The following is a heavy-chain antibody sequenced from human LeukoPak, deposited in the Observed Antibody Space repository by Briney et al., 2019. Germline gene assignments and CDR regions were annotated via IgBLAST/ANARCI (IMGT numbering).Heavy chain of an antibody. CDR3: ATAHVAMAHY. CDR1: GYTLTELS. Sequence: GASVNVSCTVSGYTLTELSMHWVRQAPGKGLEWMGGFDPEDGETIYAQKFQGRVTMTEDTSTDTACMELSSLRSEDTAVYYCATAHVAMAHYWGQGTLVTVSS. J-gene: IGHJ4*02. CDR2: FDPEDGET. V-gene: IGHV1-24*01. D-gene: IGHD5-12*01.